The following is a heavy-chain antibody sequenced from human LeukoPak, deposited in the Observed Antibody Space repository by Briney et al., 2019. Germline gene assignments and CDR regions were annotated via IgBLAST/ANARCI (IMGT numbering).Heavy chain of an antibody. CDR3: ARMADIVVVPAAIVYYFDY. Sequence: ASVKVSCKASGYTFTGYYMHWVRQAPGQGLEWMGRINPNSGGTNYAQKFQGRVTMTRDTSISTAYMELSRLRSDDAAVYYCARMADIVVVPAAIVYYFDYWGQGTLVTVSS. CDR1: GYTFTGYY. CDR2: INPNSGGT. V-gene: IGHV1-2*06. J-gene: IGHJ4*02. D-gene: IGHD2-2*01.